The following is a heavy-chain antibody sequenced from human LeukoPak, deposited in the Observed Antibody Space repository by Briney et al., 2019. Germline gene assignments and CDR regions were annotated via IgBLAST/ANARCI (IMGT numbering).Heavy chain of an antibody. CDR2: IIPMLGTA. V-gene: IGHV1-69*04. Sequence: ASVKVSCKASGGTFSSFAISWVRQAPGQGLEWMGRIIPMLGTANYVQKFQGRVTINADKSTSTAYMELSSLRSEDTAVHYCARENPLYGMDVWGQGTTVTVSS. CDR3: ARENPLYGMDV. J-gene: IGHJ6*02. CDR1: GGTFSSFA.